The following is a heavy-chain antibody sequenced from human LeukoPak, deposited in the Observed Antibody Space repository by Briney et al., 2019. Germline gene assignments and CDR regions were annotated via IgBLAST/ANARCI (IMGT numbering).Heavy chain of an antibody. V-gene: IGHV1-69*13. CDR3: ARDTLGYCSSTSCSYPNANDY. Sequence: ASVKVSCKASGGTFSSYAISWVRQAPGQGLEWMGGIIPIFGTANYAQKFQGRVTITADESTSTAYMELSSLRSEDTAVYYCARDTLGYCSSTSCSYPNANDYRGQGTLVTVSS. CDR1: GGTFSSYA. D-gene: IGHD2-2*01. CDR2: IIPIFGTA. J-gene: IGHJ4*02.